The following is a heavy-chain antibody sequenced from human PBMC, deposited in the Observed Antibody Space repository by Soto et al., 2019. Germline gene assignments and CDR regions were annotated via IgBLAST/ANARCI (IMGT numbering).Heavy chain of an antibody. V-gene: IGHV3-23*01. D-gene: IGHD3-22*01. J-gene: IGHJ6*02. CDR3: AKDFLANYYDSSGYWDTMDV. CDR2: ISGSGGST. Sequence: GVLRLSCAASGFTFSSYAMSWVRQAPGKGLEWVSAISGSGGSTYYADSVKGRFTISRDNSKNTLYLQMNSMRAEDTAVYYCAKDFLANYYDSSGYWDTMDVWGQGTTVTVSS. CDR1: GFTFSSYA.